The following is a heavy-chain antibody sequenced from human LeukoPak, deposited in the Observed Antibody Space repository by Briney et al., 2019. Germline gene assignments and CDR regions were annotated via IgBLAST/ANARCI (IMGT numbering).Heavy chain of an antibody. J-gene: IGHJ6*03. Sequence: GGSLRLSCAASGFTFSSYWMRWVRQAPGKGLVWVSRITSDGSTTNYADSVEGRFTISRDNAKNTLFLQMNSLRAEDTAVYYCAREGLGSSELIIYYYYYYMDVWGKGTTVTISS. V-gene: IGHV3-74*01. D-gene: IGHD2-2*01. CDR3: AREGLGSSELIIYYYYYYMDV. CDR1: GFTFSSYW. CDR2: ITSDGSTT.